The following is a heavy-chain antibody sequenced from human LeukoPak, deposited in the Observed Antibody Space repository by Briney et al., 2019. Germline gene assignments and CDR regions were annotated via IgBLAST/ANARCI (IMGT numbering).Heavy chain of an antibody. V-gene: IGHV3-23*01. CDR1: GFTFSSYA. Sequence: GGSLRLSCAASGFTFSSYAMSWVRQAPGKGLEWVSAISGSGGSTYYADSVKGRFTISRDNSKNTLYLQMNSRRAEDTAVYYCAKADYDFWSGYYPAWYYYGMDVWGQGTTVTVSS. CDR3: AKADYDFWSGYYPAWYYYGMDV. J-gene: IGHJ6*02. D-gene: IGHD3-3*01. CDR2: ISGSGGST.